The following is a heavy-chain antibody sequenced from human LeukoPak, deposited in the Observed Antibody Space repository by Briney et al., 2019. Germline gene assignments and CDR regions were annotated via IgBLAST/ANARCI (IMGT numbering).Heavy chain of an antibody. D-gene: IGHD3-22*01. CDR2: IYTSGST. J-gene: IGHJ4*02. V-gene: IGHV4-4*07. CDR3: ARHEGAERFMIVVVHTPGGLDY. Sequence: NPSQTLSLTCTVSGGSISSYYWSWIRQPAGKGLEWIGRIYTSGSTNYNPSLKSRVTMSVDTSKNQFSLKLSSVTAADTAVYYCARHEGAERFMIVVVHTPGGLDYWGQGTLVTVSS. CDR1: GGSISSYY.